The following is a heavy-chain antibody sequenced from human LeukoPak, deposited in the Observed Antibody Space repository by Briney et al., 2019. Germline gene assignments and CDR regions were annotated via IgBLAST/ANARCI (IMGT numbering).Heavy chain of an antibody. J-gene: IGHJ6*03. V-gene: IGHV3-23*01. D-gene: IGHD2-2*01. CDR1: GFTFSSYA. CDR3: AKDSRNSWVGYYYYYMDV. Sequence: PGGSLRLSCAASGFTFSSYAMSWVRQAPGKGLEWVSAISGSGGSTYYADSVKGRFTISRDNSKNTLYLQMNSLRAEDTAVYYCAKDSRNSWVGYYYYYMDVWGKGTTVTVSS. CDR2: ISGSGGST.